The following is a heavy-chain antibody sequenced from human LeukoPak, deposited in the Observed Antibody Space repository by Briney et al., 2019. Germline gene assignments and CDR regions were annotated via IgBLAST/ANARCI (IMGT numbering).Heavy chain of an antibody. CDR3: ARDLLKSGYGPYDY. Sequence: ASVKVSCKASGYTFTSYGISWVRQAPGQGLEWMGWISAYNGNTNYAQKLQGRVTMTTDTSTSTAYMELRSRRSDDTAVYYCARDLLKSGYGPYDYWGQGTLVTVSS. CDR1: GYTFTSYG. D-gene: IGHD5-12*01. V-gene: IGHV1-18*01. J-gene: IGHJ4*02. CDR2: ISAYNGNT.